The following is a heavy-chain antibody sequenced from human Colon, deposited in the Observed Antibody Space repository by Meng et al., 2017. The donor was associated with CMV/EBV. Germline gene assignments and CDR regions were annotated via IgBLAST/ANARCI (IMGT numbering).Heavy chain of an antibody. D-gene: IGHD2-21*01. Sequence: GESLKISCAASGFSFSNFEMNWVRQAPGKGLEWVAYISSTANTIYYADSVKGRFTVSRDNAKNSLYLQMNNLRPEDTAVYYCAKKVGLTGIVTIIPSGLDSWGQGTLVTVSS. V-gene: IGHV3-48*03. CDR3: AKKVGLTGIVTIIPSGLDS. J-gene: IGHJ4*02. CDR2: ISSTANTI. CDR1: GFSFSNFE.